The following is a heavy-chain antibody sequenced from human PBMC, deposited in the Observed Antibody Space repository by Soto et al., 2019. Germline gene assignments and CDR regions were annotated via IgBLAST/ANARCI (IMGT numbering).Heavy chain of an antibody. V-gene: IGHV3-33*01. CDR3: ARGPMTTVTTWGDWYFDL. Sequence: QVQLVESGGGVVQPGRSLRLSCVTSGFTFSSYGMHWVRQGPGKGLEWVAVIWYDGTNKYYADSVNGRFTISRDDSKNTLYQQMNSLRAEDTAVYYCARGPMTTVTTWGDWYFDLWGRGTLVTVSS. J-gene: IGHJ2*01. D-gene: IGHD4-17*01. CDR1: GFTFSSYG. CDR2: IWYDGTNK.